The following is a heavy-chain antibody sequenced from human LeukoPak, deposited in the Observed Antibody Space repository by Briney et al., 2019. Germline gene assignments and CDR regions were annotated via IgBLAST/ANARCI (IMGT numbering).Heavy chain of an antibody. J-gene: IGHJ4*02. CDR2: TYYKSKWYN. Sequence: SQTLSLTCVISGDRVSSNSASWNWIRQSPSRGLEWLGRTYYKSKWYNDYAVSVESRITITPDTSKKQFSLQLNSLTPEDTAVYYCARGMRAHSNFPYFDYWGQGSRVTVSS. V-gene: IGHV6-1*01. CDR3: ARGMRAHSNFPYFDY. CDR1: GDRVSSNSAS. D-gene: IGHD4-11*01.